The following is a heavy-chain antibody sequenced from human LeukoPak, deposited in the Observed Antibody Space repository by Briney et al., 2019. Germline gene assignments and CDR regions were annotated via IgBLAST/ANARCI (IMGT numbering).Heavy chain of an antibody. CDR1: RGAISSYY. V-gene: IGHV4-59*01. J-gene: IGHJ4*02. D-gene: IGHD1-1*01. Sequence: SETLSLTCTVSRGAISSYYRSWIRQPPWKGLEWIGYIYYSRSTNYNPSLKSRVTISVDTSKNQFSLKLRSVTAADTAVYYCARMRGTTLFDYWGQGTLVTVSS. CDR3: ARMRGTTLFDY. CDR2: IYYSRST.